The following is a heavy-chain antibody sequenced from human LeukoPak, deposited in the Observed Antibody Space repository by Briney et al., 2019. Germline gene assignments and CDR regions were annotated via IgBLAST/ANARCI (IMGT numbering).Heavy chain of an antibody. D-gene: IGHD5-24*01. CDR1: GFTFRSHW. CDR3: ATISAQTFDI. Sequence: GGSLRLSCVGSGFTFRSHWVNWVRQSPGKGLEWVANIKPDGIDKYYVDSVRGRFTVSRDNAKNSAFLQMNSLRAEDTAIYYCATISAQTFDIWGQGTLVSVSS. CDR2: IKPDGIDK. J-gene: IGHJ3*02. V-gene: IGHV3-7*01.